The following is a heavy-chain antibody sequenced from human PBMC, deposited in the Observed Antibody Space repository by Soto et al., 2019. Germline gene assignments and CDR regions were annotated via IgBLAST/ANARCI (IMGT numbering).Heavy chain of an antibody. CDR2: IYYSGST. J-gene: IGHJ6*02. CDR1: GGSITSSSYY. CDR3: ARHRKKEWFGEQYRLYYGMDV. D-gene: IGHD3-10*01. V-gene: IGHV4-39*01. Sequence: PSETLSLTCTVSGGSITSSSYYWGWIRQPPGKGLEWIGSIYYSGSTYYNPSLKSRVTISVDTSKNQFSLKLSSVTAADTAVYYCARHRKKEWFGEQYRLYYGMDVWGQGTAVTVSS.